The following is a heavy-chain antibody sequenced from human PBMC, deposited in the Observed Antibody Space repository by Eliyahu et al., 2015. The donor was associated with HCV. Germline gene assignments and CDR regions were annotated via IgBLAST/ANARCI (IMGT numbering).Heavy chain of an antibody. CDR1: GXSIXTXY. CDR2: XHCXGST. D-gene: IGHD6-19*01. J-gene: IGHJ5*02. V-gene: IGHV4-59*01. Sequence: QVQLQESGPGLVKPSETLSLTCSVSGXSIXTXYXSWIRXPPGXGLDXVGDXHCXGSTNHNPSLKSRVTISIDTSKNQFSLNLTSVTAADTAVYYCASGGGGIAVAGTGGWFDPWGQGTLVTVSS. CDR3: ASGGGGIAVAGTGGWFDP.